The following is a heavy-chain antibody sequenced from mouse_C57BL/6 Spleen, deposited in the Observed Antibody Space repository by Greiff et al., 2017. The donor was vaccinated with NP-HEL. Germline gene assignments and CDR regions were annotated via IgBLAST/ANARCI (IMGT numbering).Heavy chain of an antibody. Sequence: EVKLVESGGDLVKPGGSLKLSCEASGFTFSSYGMSWVSQTPDKRLEWVATISSGGSYTYYPDSVKGRFTISRDNAKNTLYLQMSSLKSEDTAMYYCARPPMVTTRDYWYFGVWDTGTTVTVSS. CDR1: GFTFSSYG. CDR2: ISSGGSYT. V-gene: IGHV5-6*01. J-gene: IGHJ1*03. CDR3: ARPPMVTTRDYWYFGV. D-gene: IGHD2-2*01.